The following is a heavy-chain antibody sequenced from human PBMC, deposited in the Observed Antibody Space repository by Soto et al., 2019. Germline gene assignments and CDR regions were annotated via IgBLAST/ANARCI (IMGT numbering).Heavy chain of an antibody. J-gene: IGHJ5*02. D-gene: IGHD4-17*01. Sequence: QVQLVQSGAEVRKPGASVKVSCKTSGYTFTKNALHWVRQAPGRGPEWMGWINPLNGYTKYSERLKGRVTITRDTSASTAFMELRSLRSEDTATYYCTIDDYGTIHGRLDPWGQGTLVTVSS. CDR3: TIDDYGTIHGRLDP. CDR2: INPLNGYT. CDR1: GYTFTKNA. V-gene: IGHV1-3*01.